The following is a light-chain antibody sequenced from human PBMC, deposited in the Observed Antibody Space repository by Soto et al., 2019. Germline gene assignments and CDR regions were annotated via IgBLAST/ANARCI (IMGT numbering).Light chain of an antibody. CDR3: SSYTSSSTPWV. CDR1: SSDVGGYNY. V-gene: IGLV2-14*03. Sequence: QSALTQPTSVSGSPGQSITIPCTRTSSDVGGYNYVSWYQHHPGKAPKLMICDVSDRPSGVSNRFSGSKSGNTASLTISGLQAEDEADYYCSSYTSSSTPWVFGTGTKVTVL. J-gene: IGLJ1*01. CDR2: DVS.